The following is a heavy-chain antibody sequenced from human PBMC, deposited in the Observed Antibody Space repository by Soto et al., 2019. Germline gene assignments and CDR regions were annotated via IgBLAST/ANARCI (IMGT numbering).Heavy chain of an antibody. J-gene: IGHJ5*02. CDR2: INAGNGNT. D-gene: IGHD5-12*01. CDR1: GITFTTYA. CDR3: ARAISGYVT. Sequence: ASVKVSCKASGITFTTYAIHWVRQAPGQGLEWMGWINAGNGNTRYSQKFQGRVTLTRDTSASTAYMDLGSLTSEDAAIYYCARAISGYVTWGQGTLVTVSS. V-gene: IGHV1-3*01.